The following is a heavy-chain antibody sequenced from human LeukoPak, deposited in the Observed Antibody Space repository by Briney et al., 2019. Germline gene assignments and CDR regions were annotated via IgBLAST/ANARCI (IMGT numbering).Heavy chain of an antibody. CDR2: IYSGGST. CDR1: GFTVSSNY. V-gene: IGHV3-66*02. D-gene: IGHD3-3*01. J-gene: IGHJ4*02. CDR3: ARLDFWSAPKDY. Sequence: GGSLRLSCAASGFTVSSNYMSWVRQAPGKGLEWASVIYSGGSTYYADSVKGRFTISRDNSKNTLYLQMNSLRAEDTAVYYCARLDFWSAPKDYWGQGTLVTVSS.